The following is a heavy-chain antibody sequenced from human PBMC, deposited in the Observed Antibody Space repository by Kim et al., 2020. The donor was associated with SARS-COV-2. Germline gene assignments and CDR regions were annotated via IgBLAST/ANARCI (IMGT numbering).Heavy chain of an antibody. Sequence: GGSLRLSCAASGFTFNSYGMIWVRQAPGKGLEWVSTIDGNADRTYYTDSVTGRFTTSSDNSKTTLYLQMNGMRAEDAAVSYCVKRPDSGSAYNWFDFWG. CDR3: VKRPDSGSAYNWFDF. J-gene: IGHJ5*01. V-gene: IGHV3-23*01. CDR2: IDGNADRT. CDR1: GFTFNSYG. D-gene: IGHD1-26*01.